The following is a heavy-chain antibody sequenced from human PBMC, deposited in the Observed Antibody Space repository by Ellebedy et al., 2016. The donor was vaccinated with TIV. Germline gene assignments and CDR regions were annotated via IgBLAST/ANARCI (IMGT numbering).Heavy chain of an antibody. Sequence: AASVKVSCKASGYTFTGYYIHWVRQAPGQGLEWVGWINPNSGDTNYVQKFQGRVTMTRDPSISTAYMELSGLRADDTAMYYCGRDFSGTSWVGYWGQGTLVTVSS. D-gene: IGHD2-2*01. CDR2: INPNSGDT. CDR3: GRDFSGTSWVGY. J-gene: IGHJ4*02. CDR1: GYTFTGYY. V-gene: IGHV1-2*02.